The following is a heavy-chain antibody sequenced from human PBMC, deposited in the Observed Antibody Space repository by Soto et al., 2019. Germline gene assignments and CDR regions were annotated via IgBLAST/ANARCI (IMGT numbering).Heavy chain of an antibody. V-gene: IGHV1-18*01. J-gene: IGHJ6*02. CDR3: AREYGMDV. CDR1: GYSFHTYA. Sequence: QVQLVQSGAEVKKPGASVNVSCKASGYSFHTYAISWVRQAPGQGLEWVGWISGYNGNTNYAQKFQGSVALTTDTSTKTAFMELRRLTGDDTAVYYCAREYGMDVWGQGTTVTVSS. CDR2: ISGYNGNT.